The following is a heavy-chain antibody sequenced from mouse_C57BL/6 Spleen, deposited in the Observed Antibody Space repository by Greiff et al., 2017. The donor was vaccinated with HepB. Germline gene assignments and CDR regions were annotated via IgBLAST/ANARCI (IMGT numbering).Heavy chain of an antibody. Sequence: VQLQQPGAELVKPGASVKLSCKASGYTFTSYWMHWVKQRPGQGLEWIGMIHPNSGSTNYNEKFKSKATLTVDKSSSTAYMQLSSLTSEDSAVYYCARKRVYGYDGYYFAYWGQGTPLTVSA. V-gene: IGHV1-64*01. CDR2: IHPNSGST. CDR3: ARKRVYGYDGYYFAY. D-gene: IGHD2-2*01. CDR1: GYTFTSYW. J-gene: IGHJ3*01.